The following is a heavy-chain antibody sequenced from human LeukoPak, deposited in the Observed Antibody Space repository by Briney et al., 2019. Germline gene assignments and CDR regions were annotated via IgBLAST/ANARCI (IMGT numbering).Heavy chain of an antibody. Sequence: GGSLRLSCAASGFTFSSYALSWVRQAPGKGLEWVSAISGSGGSTYCADSVKGRFTISRDNSKNTLYLQMNSLRAEDTAVYYCAKDWDSVDWFDPWGQGTLVTVSS. V-gene: IGHV3-23*01. CDR1: GFTFSSYA. D-gene: IGHD4-23*01. J-gene: IGHJ5*02. CDR3: AKDWDSVDWFDP. CDR2: ISGSGGST.